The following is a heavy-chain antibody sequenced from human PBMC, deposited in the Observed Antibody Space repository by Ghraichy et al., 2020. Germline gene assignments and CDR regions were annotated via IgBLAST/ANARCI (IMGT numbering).Heavy chain of an antibody. CDR2: VDPDGSGK. D-gene: IGHD1-26*01. Sequence: GSLRLSCGASGFAFSNYWMTWVRQPPGKGLEWLGNVDPDGSGKFYVDSVKGRFAISRDNAKNSLYLQMNTLRIEDTAVYYCAKGGAPFAEADCWGQGTLVIVSS. V-gene: IGHV3-7*03. CDR3: AKGGAPFAEADC. CDR1: GFAFSNYW. J-gene: IGHJ4*02.